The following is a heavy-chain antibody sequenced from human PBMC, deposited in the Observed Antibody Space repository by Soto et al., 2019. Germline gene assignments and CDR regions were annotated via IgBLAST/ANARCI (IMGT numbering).Heavy chain of an antibody. D-gene: IGHD6-6*01. Sequence: GGSLRLSCAASGFTFSSYGMHWVRQAPGKGLEWVAVIWYDGSNKYYADSVKGRFTISRDNSKNTLYLQMNSLRAEDTAVYYCARGQLIAARPDYYYYYGMDVWGQGTTVTVSS. CDR1: GFTFSSYG. CDR2: IWYDGSNK. J-gene: IGHJ6*02. V-gene: IGHV3-33*01. CDR3: ARGQLIAARPDYYYYYGMDV.